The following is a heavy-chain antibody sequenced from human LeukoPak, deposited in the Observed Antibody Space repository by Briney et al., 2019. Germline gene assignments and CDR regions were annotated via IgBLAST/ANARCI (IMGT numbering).Heavy chain of an antibody. CDR2: IYYTGST. CDR3: ARDGDSNWFDP. J-gene: IGHJ5*02. Sequence: SETLSLTCSVSGGSISNYYWSWIRQSPGKGLEWIGYIYYTGSTNYNPSLRSRVTISVDTSKNQFSLKLSSVTAADTAVYYCARDGDSNWFDPWGQGTLVTVSS. V-gene: IGHV4-59*01. D-gene: IGHD7-27*01. CDR1: GGSISNYY.